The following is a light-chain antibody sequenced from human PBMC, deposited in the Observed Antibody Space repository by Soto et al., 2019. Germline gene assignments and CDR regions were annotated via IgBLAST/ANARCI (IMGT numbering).Light chain of an antibody. Sequence: DIQMTQSPSTLSASVGDVVTITCRASQNINKWVAWYQQKPGKAPNVLIYDAATLESGVPSRFNGSASGTEFSLTISSLQPDDFATYYCQQYNIHWTFGQGTKVDI. CDR3: QQYNIHWT. CDR2: DAA. V-gene: IGKV1-5*01. J-gene: IGKJ1*01. CDR1: QNINKW.